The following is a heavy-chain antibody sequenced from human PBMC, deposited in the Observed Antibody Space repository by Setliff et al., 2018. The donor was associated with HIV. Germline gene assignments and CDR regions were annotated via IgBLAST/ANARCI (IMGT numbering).Heavy chain of an antibody. CDR2: ISVSGDTT. Sequence: LSLSCAASGFKLGDYGMSWVRQAPGQGLAWVSTISVSGDTTYYADSVKGRFTISRDNSNNTLYLQMNSLRAEDTAFYYCARGRVPGNYWGQGTLVTVSS. J-gene: IGHJ4*02. D-gene: IGHD2-2*01. CDR1: GFKLGDYG. CDR3: ARGRVPGNY. V-gene: IGHV3-23*01.